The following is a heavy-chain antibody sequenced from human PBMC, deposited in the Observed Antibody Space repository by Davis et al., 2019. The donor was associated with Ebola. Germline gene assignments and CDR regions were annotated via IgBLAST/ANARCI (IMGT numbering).Heavy chain of an antibody. CDR1: GFTFSSYA. D-gene: IGHD2-2*01. CDR3: VPDIVVVPAAIH. CDR2: ISGSGGST. Sequence: PGGSLRLSCAASGFTFSSYAMSWVRQAPGKGLEWVSAISGSGGSTYYADSVKGRFTISRDNSKNSLYLQMNSLRAEDTAVYYCVPDIVVVPAAIHWGQGTLVTVSS. V-gene: IGHV3-23*01. J-gene: IGHJ4*02.